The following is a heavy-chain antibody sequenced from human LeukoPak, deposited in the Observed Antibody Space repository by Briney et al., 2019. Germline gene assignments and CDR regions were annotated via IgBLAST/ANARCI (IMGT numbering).Heavy chain of an antibody. CDR2: THTSEST. V-gene: IGHV4-61*02. CDR1: GGSIATGSYY. Sequence: SETLSLTCSVSGGSIATGSYYWSWIRRPAGKGLEWIGRTHTSESTNYNPSLKSRVTISVDTSKNQFSLKLSSVTAADTAVYYCARGLWFGDTPPGYWGQGTLVTVSS. CDR3: ARGLWFGDTPPGY. D-gene: IGHD3-10*01. J-gene: IGHJ4*02.